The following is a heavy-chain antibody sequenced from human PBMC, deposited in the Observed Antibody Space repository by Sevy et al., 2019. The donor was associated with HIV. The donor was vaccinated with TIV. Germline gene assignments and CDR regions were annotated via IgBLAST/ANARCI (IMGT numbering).Heavy chain of an antibody. Sequence: SETLSLTCTVSGGSIGRYYWSWIRQSPGMGLEWIGYIYYDGSTDYNSSLKSRVTISLDTSKNQFSLSLNSVTAADTAVYYCARDAGNYHDSSNYYYVYAFDIWGQWTLVTVSS. V-gene: IGHV4-59*01. CDR2: IYYDGST. CDR3: ARDAGNYHDSSNYYYVYAFDI. J-gene: IGHJ3*02. D-gene: IGHD3-22*01. CDR1: GGSIGRYY.